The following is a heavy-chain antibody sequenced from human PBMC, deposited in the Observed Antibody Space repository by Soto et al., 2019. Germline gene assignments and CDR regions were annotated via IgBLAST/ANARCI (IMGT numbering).Heavy chain of an antibody. D-gene: IGHD2-2*01. Sequence: SETLSLTCTVSGGSISSGGYYWSWIRQHPGKGLEWIGYIYYSGSTYYNPSLKSRVTISVDTSKNQFSLKLSSVTAADTAVYYCAREFESGVPAASNWFDPWGQGTLVT. CDR3: AREFESGVPAASNWFDP. V-gene: IGHV4-31*03. CDR1: GGSISSGGYY. CDR2: IYYSGST. J-gene: IGHJ5*02.